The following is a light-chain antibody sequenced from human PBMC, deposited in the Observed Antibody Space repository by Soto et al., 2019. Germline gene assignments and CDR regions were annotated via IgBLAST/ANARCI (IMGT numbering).Light chain of an antibody. CDR3: QHYNSYGT. CDR1: QGISSW. J-gene: IGKJ1*01. V-gene: IGKV1-12*01. Sequence: IHMTHSPSSVSASLGDIVTITFRASQGISSWLAWYQKKPGKAPNLLIYAASSLQSGVPSRFSGSESGTDFTLTISSLQPEDFATYYCQHYNSYGTFGQGTKVDIK. CDR2: AAS.